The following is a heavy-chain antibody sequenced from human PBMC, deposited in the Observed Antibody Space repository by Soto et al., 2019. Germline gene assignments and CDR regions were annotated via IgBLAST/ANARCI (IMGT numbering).Heavy chain of an antibody. CDR1: GYTFTGYY. CDR3: ARGDVLGR. D-gene: IGHD2-21*02. CDR2: INPNSGGT. J-gene: IGHJ4*02. Sequence: QVQLVQSGAEVKKPGASVKVSCKASGYTFTGYYMHWVRQAPGQGLEWMGWINPNSGGTNYAQKIQGRVTMTRDTSISTAYMELSRLRSDDTAVYYCARGDVLGRWGQGTLVTVSS. V-gene: IGHV1-2*02.